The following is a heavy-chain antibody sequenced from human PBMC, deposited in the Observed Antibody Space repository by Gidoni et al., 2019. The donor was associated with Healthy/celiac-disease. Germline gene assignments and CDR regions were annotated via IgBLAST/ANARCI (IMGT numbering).Heavy chain of an antibody. J-gene: IGHJ1*01. Sequence: VQLQESGPGLVKPSGPLSLTCAVSCGSISSSNWWSWVRQPPGQGLEWIGEIYHSGSTNYNPSLKSRVTISVDKSKNQFSLKLSSVTAADTAVYYCARVPSGDYGPEYFQHWGQGTLVTVSS. D-gene: IGHD4-17*01. V-gene: IGHV4-4*02. CDR2: IYHSGST. CDR1: CGSISSSNW. CDR3: ARVPSGDYGPEYFQH.